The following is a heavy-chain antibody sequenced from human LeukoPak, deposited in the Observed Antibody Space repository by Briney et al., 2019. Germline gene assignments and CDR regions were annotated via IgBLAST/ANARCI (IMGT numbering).Heavy chain of an antibody. CDR2: ISSSSSTI. D-gene: IGHD3-22*01. Sequence: GGSLRLSCAASGFTFSSYSMNWVRQAPGKGLEWVSYISSSSSTIYYADSVKGRFTISRDNAKNSLYLQMNSLRAEDTAVYYCARDNLQAYYYDSSPRGDAFDIWGQGTMVTVSS. V-gene: IGHV3-48*04. CDR1: GFTFSSYS. CDR3: ARDNLQAYYYDSSPRGDAFDI. J-gene: IGHJ3*02.